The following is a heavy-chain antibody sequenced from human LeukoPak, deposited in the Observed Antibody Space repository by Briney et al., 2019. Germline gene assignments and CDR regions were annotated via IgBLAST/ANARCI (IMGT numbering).Heavy chain of an antibody. CDR2: ISSSSSYI. CDR3: ASFGYNWNDGGAFDI. V-gene: IGHV3-21*01. D-gene: IGHD1-1*01. Sequence: GGSLRLSCAASGFTFSSYSMNWVRQAPGKGLEWVSSISSSSSYIYYADSVKGRFTISRDNAKNSLYLQMNSLRAEDTAVYYCASFGYNWNDGGAFDIWGQGTMVTVSS. CDR1: GFTFSSYS. J-gene: IGHJ3*02.